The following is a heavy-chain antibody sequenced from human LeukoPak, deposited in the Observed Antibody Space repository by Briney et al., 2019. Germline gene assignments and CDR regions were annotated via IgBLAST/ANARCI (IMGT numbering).Heavy chain of an antibody. CDR2: IYYSGST. Sequence: SETLSLTCTVSGGSISSYYWSWIRQPPGKGLEWIGYIYYSGSTNYNPSLKSRVTISVDTSKNQFSLKLSSVTAADTAVYYCARHPYYYDSSGLNWFDPWGQGTRVTVSS. J-gene: IGHJ5*02. CDR1: GGSISSYY. V-gene: IGHV4-59*08. CDR3: ARHPYYYDSSGLNWFDP. D-gene: IGHD3-22*01.